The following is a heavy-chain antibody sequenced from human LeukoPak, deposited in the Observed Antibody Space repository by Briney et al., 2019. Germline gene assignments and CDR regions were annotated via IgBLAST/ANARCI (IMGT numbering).Heavy chain of an antibody. Sequence: ASVKVSCKASGYIFTSYGISWVRQAPGQGLEWMGWISAYNGNTNYAQKLQGRVTMTTDTSTSTAYMELRSLRSDDTAVYYCARGFSHRYYYDSSGYYVLFNYWGQGTLVTVSS. CDR2: ISAYNGNT. CDR1: GYIFTSYG. CDR3: ARGFSHRYYYDSSGYYVLFNY. D-gene: IGHD3-22*01. J-gene: IGHJ4*02. V-gene: IGHV1-18*01.